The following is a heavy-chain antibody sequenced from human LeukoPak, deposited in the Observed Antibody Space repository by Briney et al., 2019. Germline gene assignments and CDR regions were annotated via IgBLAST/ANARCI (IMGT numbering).Heavy chain of an antibody. Sequence: GGSLRLSCAASEFTFSSFSMNWVRQAPGKGLEWVSSITSASTYIYYADSVKGRFTISRDNSKNTLYLQMNILRADDTAMYSCARGSYSSSWKTFDYWGQGTLVTVSS. CDR1: EFTFSSFS. V-gene: IGHV3-21*01. J-gene: IGHJ4*02. CDR3: ARGSYSSSWKTFDY. D-gene: IGHD6-13*01. CDR2: ITSASTYI.